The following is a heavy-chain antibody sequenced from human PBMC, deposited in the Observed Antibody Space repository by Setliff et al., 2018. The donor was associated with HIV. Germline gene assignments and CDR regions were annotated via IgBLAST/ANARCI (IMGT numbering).Heavy chain of an antibody. V-gene: IGHV3-48*03. J-gene: IGHJ1*01. CDR3: ATKEPGTTYFQH. Sequence: HPGGSLRLSCEASGLNFNEYGMHWVRQAPGKGLEWISYISTTASHIYYADSVKGRFTISRDSAKNSLYLEMKSLRAEDTAVYYCATKEPGTTYFQHWGQGTLVTVS. D-gene: IGHD1-1*01. CDR1: GLNFNEYG. CDR2: ISTTASHI.